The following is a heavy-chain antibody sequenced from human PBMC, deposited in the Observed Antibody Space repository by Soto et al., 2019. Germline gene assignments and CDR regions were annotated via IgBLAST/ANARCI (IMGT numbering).Heavy chain of an antibody. CDR3: AKRGSGSGARPAY. CDR2: ISGSGGST. CDR1: GFTFSSYA. Sequence: EVQLLESGGGLVQPGGSLRLSCAASGFTFSSYAMSWVRQAPGKGLEWVSAISGSGGSTYYADSVKGRFTISRDNSKNPLYLQMNSLRAEDTAVYYCAKRGSGSGARPAYWGQGTLVTVSS. V-gene: IGHV3-23*01. J-gene: IGHJ4*02. D-gene: IGHD1-26*01.